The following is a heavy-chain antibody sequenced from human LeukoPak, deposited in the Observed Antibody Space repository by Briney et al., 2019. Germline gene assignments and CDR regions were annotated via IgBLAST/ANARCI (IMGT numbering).Heavy chain of an antibody. V-gene: IGHV3-30*04. Sequence: GGSLRLSCAASGFTFSSYAMHWVRQAPGKGLEWVAVISYDGTNKFYADSVKGRLTISRDNSKNTLYLQMNSLRAEDTAVYYCARAFLPLTNGWDFDKWGQGTLVTVSS. CDR3: ARAFLPLTNGWDFDK. CDR1: GFTFSSYA. CDR2: ISYDGTNK. J-gene: IGHJ4*02. D-gene: IGHD6-19*01.